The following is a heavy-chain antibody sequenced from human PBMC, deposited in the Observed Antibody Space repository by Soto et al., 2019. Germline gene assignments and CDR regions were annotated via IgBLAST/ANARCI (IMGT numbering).Heavy chain of an antibody. Sequence: TSETLSLTCTVSGGSISSYYWSWIRQPPGKGLEWIGYIYYSGSTNYNPPLKSRVTISVDTSKNQFSLKLSSVTAADTAVYYCARPLIVDTAWWFDPWGHGTLVTVSS. V-gene: IGHV4-59*08. CDR1: GGSISSYY. D-gene: IGHD5-18*01. J-gene: IGHJ5*02. CDR3: ARPLIVDTAWWFDP. CDR2: IYYSGST.